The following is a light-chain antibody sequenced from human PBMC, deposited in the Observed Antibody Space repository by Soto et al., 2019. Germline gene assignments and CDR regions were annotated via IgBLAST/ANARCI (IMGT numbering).Light chain of an antibody. CDR2: DAS. V-gene: IGKV3-11*01. Sequence: EIVLTQSPATLSLSPGERATLSCRASQSVGSYLAWYQHKPGQAPRLLIYDASNVATGIPARFSGSGSGTDFTLTISSLEPEDFAVYSCQQRTNWPETFGQGTKLEIK. J-gene: IGKJ2*01. CDR1: QSVGSY. CDR3: QQRTNWPET.